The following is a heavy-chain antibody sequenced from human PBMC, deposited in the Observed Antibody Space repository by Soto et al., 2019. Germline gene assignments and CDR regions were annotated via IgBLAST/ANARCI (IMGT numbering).Heavy chain of an antibody. CDR2: IYPGDSDT. V-gene: IGHV5-51*01. D-gene: IGHD1-26*01. CDR1: GGTFSSYA. Sequence: KVSCKASGGTFSSYAISWVRQMPGKGLEWMGIIYPGDSDTRYSPSFQGQVTISADKSINTAYLQWSSLKASDTAMYYCARLTNGWDFDYWGQGALVTVSS. CDR3: ARLTNGWDFDY. J-gene: IGHJ4*02.